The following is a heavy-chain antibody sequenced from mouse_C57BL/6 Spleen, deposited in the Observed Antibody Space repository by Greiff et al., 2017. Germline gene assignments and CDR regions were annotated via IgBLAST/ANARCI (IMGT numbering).Heavy chain of an antibody. Sequence: DVKLQESGPGMVKPSQSLSLTCTVTGYSITSGYDWHWIRHFPGNKLEWMGYISYSGSTNYNPSLKSRISITHDTSKNHFFLKLNSVTTEDTATYYCARGGRGNFAWFAYWGQGTLVTVSA. J-gene: IGHJ3*01. D-gene: IGHD2-1*01. CDR2: ISYSGST. CDR1: GYSITSGYD. V-gene: IGHV3-1*01. CDR3: ARGGRGNFAWFAY.